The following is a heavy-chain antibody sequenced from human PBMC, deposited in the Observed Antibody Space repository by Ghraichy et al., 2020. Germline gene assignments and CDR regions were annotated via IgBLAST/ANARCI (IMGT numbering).Heavy chain of an antibody. Sequence: GGSLRLSCAASEFTFSNYGMHWVRQAPGRGLEWVAVISYDGSQRYYADSVKGRFTISRDNSKNTLHLQVNSLRTEDTAVYYCAKDRRHYYVSGSSFGMDVWSQGTTVTVAS. V-gene: IGHV3-30*18. J-gene: IGHJ6*02. CDR1: EFTFSNYG. CDR3: AKDRRHYYVSGSSFGMDV. CDR2: ISYDGSQR. D-gene: IGHD3-10*01.